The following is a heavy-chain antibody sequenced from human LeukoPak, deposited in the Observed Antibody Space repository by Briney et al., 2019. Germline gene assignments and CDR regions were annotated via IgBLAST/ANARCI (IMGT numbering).Heavy chain of an antibody. Sequence: GGSLRLSCAASGFTLDDYGMSWVRQVPGKGLEWICGINWNGDGTGYADSVKGRFTISRDNAKNSLYLQMDSLRAEDTALYYCARLGGPDYYFYYYVDVWGKGTTVTVSS. V-gene: IGHV3-20*04. D-gene: IGHD1-26*01. CDR2: INWNGDGT. CDR1: GFTLDDYG. J-gene: IGHJ6*03. CDR3: ARLGGPDYYFYYYVDV.